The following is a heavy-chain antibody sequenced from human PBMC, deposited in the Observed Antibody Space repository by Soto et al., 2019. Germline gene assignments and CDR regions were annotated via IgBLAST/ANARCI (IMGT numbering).Heavy chain of an antibody. V-gene: IGHV4-34*01. D-gene: IGHD2-15*01. J-gene: IGHJ4*02. Sequence: PSETLSLTCAVYGGSFSDYYWSWIRQPPGKGLEWIGEINHSGSTNYNPSLKSRVTISVDTSKNQFSLKLSSVTAADTAVYYCALGSLGYCSGGSCYHPDYWGQGTLVTVSS. CDR1: GGSFSDYY. CDR2: INHSGST. CDR3: ALGSLGYCSGGSCYHPDY.